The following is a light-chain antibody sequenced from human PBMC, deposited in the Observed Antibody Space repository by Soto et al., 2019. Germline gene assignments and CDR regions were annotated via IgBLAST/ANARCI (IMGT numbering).Light chain of an antibody. J-gene: IGKJ3*01. CDR1: QSVSVN. V-gene: IGKV3-15*01. CDR2: GVS. CDR3: QQYNDWPFT. Sequence: ERLMTQSTGALSVTPGERGPISCRASQSVSVNLAWYQQKPGQAPKLLIYGVSTRATGIPARLSGSESGTEFTLNISSLQYEDFAVYYCQQYNDWPFTFGPGTQVVI.